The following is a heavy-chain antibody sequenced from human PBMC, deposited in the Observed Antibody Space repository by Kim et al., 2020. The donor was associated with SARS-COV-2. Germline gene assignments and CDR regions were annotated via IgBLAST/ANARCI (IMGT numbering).Heavy chain of an antibody. CDR3: ARGYGSGSPYGMDV. J-gene: IGHJ6*02. V-gene: IGHV4-30-2*01. Sequence: NPSPTSRVTISVDRSKNQFPLKLSSVTAADTAVYYCARGYGSGSPYGMDVWGQGTTVTVSS. D-gene: IGHD3-10*01.